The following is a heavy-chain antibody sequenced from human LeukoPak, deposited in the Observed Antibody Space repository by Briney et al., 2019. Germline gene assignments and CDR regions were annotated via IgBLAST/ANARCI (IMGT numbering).Heavy chain of an antibody. CDR3: TTDLKRSWNVLRFLEWLSPFDY. CDR2: IKSKTDGGTT. D-gene: IGHD3-3*01. J-gene: IGHJ4*02. CDR1: GFTFSNAW. Sequence: GGSLRLSCAASGFTFSNAWMSWVRQAPGKELEWVGRIKSKTDGGTTDYAAPVKGRFTISRDDSKNTLYLQMNSLKTEDTAVYYCTTDLKRSWNVLRFLEWLSPFDYWGQGTLVTVSS. V-gene: IGHV3-15*01.